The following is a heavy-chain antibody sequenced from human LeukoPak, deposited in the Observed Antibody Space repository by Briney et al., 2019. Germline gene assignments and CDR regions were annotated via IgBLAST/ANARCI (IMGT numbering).Heavy chain of an antibody. D-gene: IGHD1-1*01. Sequence: PSETLSLTCTVSGGSISCYYWSWIRQPPGKGLEWIRYIYYSGNTNYNPPLKGRVTISWDTSKNQFSLKLTSVTAADTAVYYCLFFKPKDGIRLAFDYWGQGILVTVSS. V-gene: IGHV4-59*01. CDR1: GGSISCYY. CDR2: IYYSGNT. J-gene: IGHJ4*02. CDR3: LFFKPKDGIRLAFDY.